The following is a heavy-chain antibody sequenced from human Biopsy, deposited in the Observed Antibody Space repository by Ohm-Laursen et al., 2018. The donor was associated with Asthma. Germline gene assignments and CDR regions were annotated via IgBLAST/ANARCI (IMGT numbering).Heavy chain of an antibody. Sequence: SLRLSCTASGFSFGSYGMHWVRQAPGKGLEWLAVMSFDGRQTYYADSVKGRFTISRDNSKNSLYLQMNSLRVEDTAFYHCTKDTGELGMSAFDVWGQGTMVAVSS. J-gene: IGHJ3*01. CDR2: MSFDGRQT. CDR1: GFSFGSYG. CDR3: TKDTGELGMSAFDV. V-gene: IGHV3-30*18. D-gene: IGHD7-27*01.